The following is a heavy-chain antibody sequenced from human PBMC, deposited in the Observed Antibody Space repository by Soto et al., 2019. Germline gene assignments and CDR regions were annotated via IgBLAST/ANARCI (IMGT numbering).Heavy chain of an antibody. CDR3: ARDIGEMSDV. D-gene: IGHD3-10*01. V-gene: IGHV3-21*06. CDR1: GFTSSSST. Sequence: GGSLRLSCTVSGFTSSSSTMTWVRQGPGKGLEWVSSISSSSSYIYFADSLKGRFTISRDNAKNSLYLQMNSLRAEDTAVYYCARDIGEMSDVWGQGTQVTVSS. J-gene: IGHJ4*02. CDR2: ISSSSSYI.